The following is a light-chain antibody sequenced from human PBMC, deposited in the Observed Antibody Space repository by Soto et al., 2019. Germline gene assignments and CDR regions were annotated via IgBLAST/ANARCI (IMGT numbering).Light chain of an antibody. CDR2: GDS. Sequence: SYELTQPPSVSVAPGQTARITCEGNNIGSKSVHWYQQKPGQAPVLVVYGDSDRSSGTPERFSGSDSSNTATLTIGGVAAGDAAGYYCQVWHIISDHVVFGAGTQVTVL. J-gene: IGLJ2*01. CDR3: QVWHIISDHVV. CDR1: NIGSKS. V-gene: IGLV3-21*02.